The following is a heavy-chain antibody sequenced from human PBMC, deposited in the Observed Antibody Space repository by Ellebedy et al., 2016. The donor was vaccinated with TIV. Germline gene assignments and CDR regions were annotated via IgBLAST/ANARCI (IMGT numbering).Heavy chain of an antibody. V-gene: IGHV3-23*01. CDR1: GFTFSSYA. CDR2: ISGSGVNT. CDR3: AEGDMLFRNPGYGMDV. D-gene: IGHD2-8*01. J-gene: IGHJ6*02. Sequence: PGGSLRLSCATSGFTFSSYAMSWVPKAPGKGLEWVSAISGSGVNTYYADSVKGRFTISRDNSKNTLYLQMNSLSAEDTAVYYCAEGDMLFRNPGYGMDVWGQGTTLTVSS.